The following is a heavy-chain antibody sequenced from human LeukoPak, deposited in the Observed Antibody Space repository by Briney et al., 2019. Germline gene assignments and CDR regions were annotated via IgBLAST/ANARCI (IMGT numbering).Heavy chain of an antibody. CDR1: GFTFSSYE. V-gene: IGHV3-48*03. D-gene: IGHD2-21*02. CDR2: ISSSGSTI. Sequence: GGSLRLSCATSGFTFSSYEMNWVRQAPGKGLEWVSYISSSGSTIYYADSVKGRFTISRDNAKNSLYLQMNSLRAEDTAVYYCARESHIVVVTATQAKVEYFQHWGQGTLVTASS. CDR3: ARESHIVVVTATQAKVEYFQH. J-gene: IGHJ1*01.